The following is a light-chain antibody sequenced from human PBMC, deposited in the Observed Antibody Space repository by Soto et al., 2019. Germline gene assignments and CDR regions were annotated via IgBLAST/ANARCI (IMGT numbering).Light chain of an antibody. CDR3: SAYTSSTAYV. CDR1: SSDVGGYNY. CDR2: EVS. J-gene: IGLJ1*01. V-gene: IGLV2-14*01. Sequence: QSVLTQPASVSGSPGQSITISCTGTSSDVGGYNYVSWYQLHTGKAPKLMVYEVSNRPSGVSNRFSGSKSGNTASLNISGIQADDEADYYCSAYTSSTAYVFGTGTKVTVL.